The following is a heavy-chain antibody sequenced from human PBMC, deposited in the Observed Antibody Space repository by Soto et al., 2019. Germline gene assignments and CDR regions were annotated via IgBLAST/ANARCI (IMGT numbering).Heavy chain of an antibody. CDR3: AHTLRFLEWLPEVTGVFDP. J-gene: IGHJ5*02. V-gene: IGHV2-5*01. Sequence: QITLKESGPTLVKPTQTLTLTCTFSGFSLSTSGVGGGWIRQPPGKALEWLALIYWNDDKRYSPSLKSRLTITKDTSKNQVVLTMTNMDPVDTATYYCAHTLRFLEWLPEVTGVFDPWGQGTLVTVSS. CDR2: IYWNDDK. D-gene: IGHD3-3*01. CDR1: GFSLSTSGVG.